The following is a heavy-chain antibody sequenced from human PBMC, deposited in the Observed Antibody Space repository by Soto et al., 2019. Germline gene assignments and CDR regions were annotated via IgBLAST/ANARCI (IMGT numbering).Heavy chain of an antibody. J-gene: IGHJ5*02. Sequence: SGTLSLTCSVSGGSINGSSYFWGWVRQPPGKGLEWIGSIYYSGSTYYNPSLRSRVTISVDTSKNQFSLKLSSVTAADTAVFYCARHYSSGSRNWFDPWGQGTLVTVSS. CDR3: ARHYSSGSRNWFDP. CDR2: IYYSGST. V-gene: IGHV4-39*01. CDR1: GGSINGSSYF. D-gene: IGHD6-19*01.